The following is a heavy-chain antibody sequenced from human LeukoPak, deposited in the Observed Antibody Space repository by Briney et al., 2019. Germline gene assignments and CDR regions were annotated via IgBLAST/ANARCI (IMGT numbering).Heavy chain of an antibody. CDR2: ISAYNGNT. CDR3: ANTVDKKYYDFWSGSSTAFDH. V-gene: IGHV1-18*01. CDR1: GYTFVTKP. D-gene: IGHD3-3*01. Sequence: HGASVKVSCKASGYTFVTKPISWVRQAPGQGLEWMGWISAYNGNTNYAQKLQGRVTMTTDTSTSTAYMELRSLRSDDTAVYYCANTVDKKYYDFWSGSSTAFDHWGQGTLVTVSS. J-gene: IGHJ5*02.